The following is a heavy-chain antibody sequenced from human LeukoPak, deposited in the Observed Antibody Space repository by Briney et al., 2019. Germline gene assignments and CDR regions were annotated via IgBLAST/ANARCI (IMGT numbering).Heavy chain of an antibody. Sequence: TSETLSLTCTVSGGSISTYHWSWIRQPPGKGPEWIGYVYYSGSTDYSPSLKSRATISVDTSMNQFSLSLSSVTAVDTATYYCARAVISFGGGIAKGFDCWGQGTLVTVSS. J-gene: IGHJ4*02. CDR2: VYYSGST. CDR3: ARAVISFGGGIAKGFDC. D-gene: IGHD3-16*02. CDR1: GGSISTYH. V-gene: IGHV4-59*01.